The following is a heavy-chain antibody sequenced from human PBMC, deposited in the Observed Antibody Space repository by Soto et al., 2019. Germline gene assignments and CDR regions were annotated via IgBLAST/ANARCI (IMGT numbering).Heavy chain of an antibody. CDR1: GYTFTCYY. CDR2: INPNSGGT. J-gene: IGHJ6*02. CDR3: AREARDYDILTGYYKPYGMDV. D-gene: IGHD3-9*01. V-gene: IGHV1-2*04. Sequence: GASVKVSCKASGYTFTCYYMHWVRQAPGQGLEWMGWINPNSGGTNYAQKFQGWVTMTRDTSISTAYMELSRLRSDDTAVYYCAREARDYDILTGYYKPYGMDVWGQGTTVTVSS.